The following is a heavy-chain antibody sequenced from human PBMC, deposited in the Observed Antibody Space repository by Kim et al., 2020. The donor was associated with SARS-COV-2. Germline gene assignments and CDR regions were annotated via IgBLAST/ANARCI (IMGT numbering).Heavy chain of an antibody. V-gene: IGHV3-23*01. J-gene: IGHJ4*02. Sequence: GGSLRLSCAAFGFTFNTYDMYWARQAPGKGLQCVSTIRGTDGSTYYADSVKGRFTISRDNSKNTLYLQMNSLRAEDTAVYYCAKGYYCTTTTCYAYWGQGTLVTVSS. D-gene: IGHD2-2*01. CDR2: IRGTDGST. CDR3: AKGYYCTTTTCYAY. CDR1: GFTFNTYD.